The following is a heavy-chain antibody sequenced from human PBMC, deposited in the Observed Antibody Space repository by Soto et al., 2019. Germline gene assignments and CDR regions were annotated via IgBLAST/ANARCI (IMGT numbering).Heavy chain of an antibody. V-gene: IGHV1-18*01. Sequence: QVQLVQSGAEVKKPGASVKVSCKASGYTFTSYGISWVRQAPGQGLEWMGWISAYNGNTNYAQKLQGRVTMTADTSTSTAYRELRRLRSDDTGVYYCARESTVLTPAYYYGMDVWGQGTTVTVSS. CDR1: GYTFTSYG. CDR3: ARESTVLTPAYYYGMDV. CDR2: ISAYNGNT. J-gene: IGHJ6*02. D-gene: IGHD4-17*01.